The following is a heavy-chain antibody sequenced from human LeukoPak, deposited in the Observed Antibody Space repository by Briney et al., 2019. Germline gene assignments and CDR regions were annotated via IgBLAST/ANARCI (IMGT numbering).Heavy chain of an antibody. CDR3: ARGGFGPSDALDI. J-gene: IGHJ3*02. Sequence: GGSLRLSCAASGFTFSSYWMHWVRQAPGKGLVWVSRINSDGSSTSYADSVKGRFTISRDNAKNSLYLQMNSLRAEDTAVYYCARGGFGPSDALDIWGQGTMVTVSS. CDR1: GFTFSSYW. CDR2: INSDGSST. D-gene: IGHD3-10*01. V-gene: IGHV3-74*01.